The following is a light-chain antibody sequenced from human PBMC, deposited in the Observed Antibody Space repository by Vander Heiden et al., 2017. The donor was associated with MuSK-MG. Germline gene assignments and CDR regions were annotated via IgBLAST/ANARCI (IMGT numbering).Light chain of an antibody. CDR1: RGHSNYA. CDR3: QTWGTGIRV. Sequence: QLVLTQSPSASASLGASVKLTCTLSRGHSNYAIAWHQQQPEKGPRYLLRLNSDGSHTKGDGIPDRFSASSSGAERYLTISILQSEDEADYYCQTWGTGIRVFGGGTKLSVL. J-gene: IGLJ2*01. CDR2: LNSDGSH. V-gene: IGLV4-69*01.